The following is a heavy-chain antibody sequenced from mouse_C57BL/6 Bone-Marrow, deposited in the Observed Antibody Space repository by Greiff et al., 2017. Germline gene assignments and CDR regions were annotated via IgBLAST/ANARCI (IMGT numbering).Heavy chain of an antibody. V-gene: IGHV1-19*01. J-gene: IGHJ2*01. CDR2: INPYNGGT. CDR3: ARPSTMITNFDY. Sequence: EVQLQQSGPVLVKPGASVKMSCKASGYTFTDYYMNWVKQSHGKSLEWIGVINPYNGGTSYNQKFKGKATLTVDKSSSTAYMELNSLTSEDSAVYYCARPSTMITNFDYWGQGTTLTVSS. D-gene: IGHD2-4*01. CDR1: GYTFTDYY.